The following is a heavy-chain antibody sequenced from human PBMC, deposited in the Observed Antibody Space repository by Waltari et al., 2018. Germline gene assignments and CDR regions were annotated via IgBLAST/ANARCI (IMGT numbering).Heavy chain of an antibody. J-gene: IGHJ4*02. CDR1: GGSISSHY. CDR2: IYYSGST. Sequence: QVQLQESGPGLVKPSETLSLTCTVSGGSISSHYWSWLRQPPGKGLEWIGYIYYSGSTNYNPSLKSRVTISVDTSKNQFSLKLSSVTAADTAVYYCARDRVSSSWYYFDYWGQGTLVTVSS. V-gene: IGHV4-59*11. CDR3: ARDRVSSSWYYFDY. D-gene: IGHD6-13*01.